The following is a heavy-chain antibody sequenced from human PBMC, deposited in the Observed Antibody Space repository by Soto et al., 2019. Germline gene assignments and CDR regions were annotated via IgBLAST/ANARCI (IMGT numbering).Heavy chain of an antibody. CDR1: GYTFTSYA. Sequence: ASVKVSCKASGYTFTSYAMHWVRQAPGQRLEWMGGINAGNGNTKYSQKFQGRVTITRDTSASTAYMELSSLRSEDTAVYYCARAIKVTPYYYYGMDVWGQGTTVTVSS. CDR2: INAGNGNT. D-gene: IGHD3-10*01. J-gene: IGHJ6*02. CDR3: ARAIKVTPYYYYGMDV. V-gene: IGHV1-3*01.